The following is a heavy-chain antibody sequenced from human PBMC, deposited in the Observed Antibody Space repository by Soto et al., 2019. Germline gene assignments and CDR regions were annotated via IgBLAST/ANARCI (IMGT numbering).Heavy chain of an antibody. Sequence: ASVKVSCKASGYTFTSYYMHWVRQAPGQGLEWMGIINPSGGSTSYAQKFQGRVTMTRDTSTSTVYMELSSLRSEDTAVYYCATGVNRYYDFWSGYYPTDDWGQGTLVTVSS. CDR2: INPSGGST. V-gene: IGHV1-46*03. J-gene: IGHJ4*02. CDR1: GYTFTSYY. D-gene: IGHD3-3*01. CDR3: ATGVNRYYDFWSGYYPTDD.